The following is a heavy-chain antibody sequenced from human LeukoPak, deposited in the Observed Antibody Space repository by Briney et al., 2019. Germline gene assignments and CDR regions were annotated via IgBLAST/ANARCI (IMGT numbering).Heavy chain of an antibody. Sequence: GASVKVSCKASGYTFTGYYMHWVRQAPGQGLEWMGWISPNSGSTKFAEKVQDRIIMTTDTSTSTAYMELRSLRSDDTAIYYCARDRHYDAATVFHPWGQGTLVTVSS. CDR1: GYTFTGYY. D-gene: IGHD3-3*01. CDR2: ISPNSGST. J-gene: IGHJ5*02. V-gene: IGHV1-2*02. CDR3: ARDRHYDAATVFHP.